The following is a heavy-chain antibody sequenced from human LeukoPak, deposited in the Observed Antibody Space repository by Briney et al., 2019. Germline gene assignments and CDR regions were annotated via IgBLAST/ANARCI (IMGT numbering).Heavy chain of an antibody. CDR3: ARRGGTTGSYGANYYNYYGMDV. CDR2: INPNSGGT. CDR1: GYTFTGYY. J-gene: IGHJ6*02. Sequence: WASVKVSCKASGYTFTGYYMHWVRQAPGQGLEWMGWINPNSGGTNYAQKFQGRVTMTRDTSISTAYMELSRLRSDDTAVYYCARRGGTTGSYGANYYNYYGMDVWGQGTTVTVSS. V-gene: IGHV1-2*02. D-gene: IGHD3-10*01.